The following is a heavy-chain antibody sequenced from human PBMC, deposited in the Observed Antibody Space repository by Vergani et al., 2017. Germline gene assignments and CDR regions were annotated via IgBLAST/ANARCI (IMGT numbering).Heavy chain of an antibody. CDR3: ARGHYSSCWYDMGTSYYYYYMDV. D-gene: IGHD6-19*01. Sequence: QVQLVQSGAEVKKPGASVKVSCKASGYTFTSYDINWVRQATGQGLEWMGWMNPNSGNTGYAQKFQGRVTMTRNTSISTAYMELSSLRSEDTAVYYCARGHYSSCWYDMGTSYYYYYMDVWGKGTTVTVSS. CDR1: GYTFTSYD. CDR2: MNPNSGNT. J-gene: IGHJ6*03. V-gene: IGHV1-8*01.